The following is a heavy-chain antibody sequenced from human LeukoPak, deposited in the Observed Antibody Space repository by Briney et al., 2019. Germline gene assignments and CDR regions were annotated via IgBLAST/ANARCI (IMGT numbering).Heavy chain of an antibody. J-gene: IGHJ4*02. D-gene: IGHD5-12*01. V-gene: IGHV3-23*01. CDR3: AKGAYDYIEMGYFDY. CDR2: IIASSGST. Sequence: GGSLRLSCAASGFSLSNSAMSWVRQAPGKGLEWVSLIIASSGSTFYADSVKGRFTISRDNSKNTLYLQMNSLRAEDTGVYYCAKGAYDYIEMGYFDYWGQGTLVTVSS. CDR1: GFSLSNSA.